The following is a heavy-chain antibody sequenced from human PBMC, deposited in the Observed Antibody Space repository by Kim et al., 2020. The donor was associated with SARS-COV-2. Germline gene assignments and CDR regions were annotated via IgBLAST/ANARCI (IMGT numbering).Heavy chain of an antibody. CDR1: SGSFSGYY. J-gene: IGHJ4*01. CDR2: INHSGST. D-gene: IGHD3-10*01. Sequence: SETLSLTCAVYSGSFSGYYWSWIRQPPGKGLEWIGEINHSGSTNYYPSLKSRVTISLDTSKNQFSLKLSSVTAADTAVYYCARGFKYYSGSGRHYYFDY. V-gene: IGHV4-34*01. CDR3: ARGFKYYSGSGRHYYFDY.